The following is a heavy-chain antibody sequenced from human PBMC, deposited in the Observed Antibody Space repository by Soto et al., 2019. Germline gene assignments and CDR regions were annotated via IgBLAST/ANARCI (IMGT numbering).Heavy chain of an antibody. V-gene: IGHV3-23*01. CDR1: GFTFSSYA. D-gene: IGHD6-13*01. J-gene: IGHJ6*02. CDR2: ISVSGGST. Sequence: GGSLRLSCAASGFTFSSYAMSWVRQAPGKGLEWVSAISVSGGSTYYADSVKGRFTISRDNSKNTLYLQMNSLRAEDTAVYYCAKAAHVIAALPYYYYYYGMDVWGQGTTVTVSS. CDR3: AKAAHVIAALPYYYYYYGMDV.